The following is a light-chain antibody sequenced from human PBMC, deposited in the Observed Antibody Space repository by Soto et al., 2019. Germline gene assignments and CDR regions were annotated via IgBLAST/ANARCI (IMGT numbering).Light chain of an antibody. V-gene: IGKV3-20*01. Sequence: EIVLSQSPGTLSLSPVERATLSFMASQTVTRNYLAWHQQKPGQTPRLLVYGASSRATGIPDRFSGSGSGTDFTLTISRLEPEDFAVYYCQQHGSSPITFGQGTRLEIK. CDR1: QTVTRNY. CDR3: QQHGSSPIT. CDR2: GAS. J-gene: IGKJ5*01.